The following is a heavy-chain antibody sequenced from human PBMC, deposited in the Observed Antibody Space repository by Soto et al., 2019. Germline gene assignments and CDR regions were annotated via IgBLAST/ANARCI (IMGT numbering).Heavy chain of an antibody. V-gene: IGHV3-23*01. CDR1: GFTFSTYA. CDR2: ISDSGGST. D-gene: IGHD2-2*01. CDR3: AKATRGYCSSTSCSLFDY. J-gene: IGHJ4*02. Sequence: GGSLRLSCAASGFTFSTYAMSWVRQAPGKGLEWVSSISDSGGSTYYADSVKGRFTISRDNSKNTLYLQMNSLRAEDTAVYYCAKATRGYCSSTSCSLFDYWGQGTQVTVSS.